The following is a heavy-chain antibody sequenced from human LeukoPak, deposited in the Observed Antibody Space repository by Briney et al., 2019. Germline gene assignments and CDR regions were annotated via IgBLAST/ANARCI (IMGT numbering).Heavy chain of an antibody. V-gene: IGHV4-31*03. CDR3: ARATSHPSAAGYFFDY. CDR2: IYYSGST. J-gene: IGHJ4*02. CDR1: GGSISSGGYY. D-gene: IGHD6-13*01. Sequence: SETLSLTCSVSGGSISSGGYYWSWVRQLPAKGLEWIGYIYYSGSTYYNPSLKSRVTISLVTSQNQLSLRLSPVTAADTAVYFCARATSHPSAAGYFFDYWGPGTLVTVSS.